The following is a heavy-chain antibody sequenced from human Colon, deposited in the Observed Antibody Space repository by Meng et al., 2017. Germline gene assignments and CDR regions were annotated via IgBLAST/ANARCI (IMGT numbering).Heavy chain of an antibody. CDR2: INSGGHI. V-gene: IGHV4-59*11. Sequence: QVQLQESGPGLLKPSETLSLPCAVSGGSISNLYYSWIRQPPGKGLDWVGYINSGGHINYNPSLKSRATISIDTSKNQLSLNLTSVTADDTAVYYCARNWVGGGLLFDHWGQGTLVTVSS. CDR1: GGSISNLY. J-gene: IGHJ4*02. CDR3: ARNWVGGGLLFDH. D-gene: IGHD3-16*01.